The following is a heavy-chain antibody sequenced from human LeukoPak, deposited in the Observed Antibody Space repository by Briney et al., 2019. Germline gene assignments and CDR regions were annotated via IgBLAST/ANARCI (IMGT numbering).Heavy chain of an antibody. D-gene: IGHD6-19*01. CDR2: ISYDGSNK. V-gene: IGHV3-30-3*01. J-gene: IGHJ4*02. CDR1: GFTFSSYA. Sequence: GGSLRLSCAASGFTFSSYAMHWVRQAPGKGLEWVAVISYDGSNKYYADSVKGRFTISRDNSKNTLYLQMNSLRSEDTAVYYCVREPFGWYDYWGQGTLVTVSS. CDR3: VREPFGWYDY.